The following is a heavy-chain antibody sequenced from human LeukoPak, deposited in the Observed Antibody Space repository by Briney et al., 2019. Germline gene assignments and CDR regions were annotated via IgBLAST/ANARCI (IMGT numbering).Heavy chain of an antibody. CDR3: ARAYCSSTSCYIDY. Sequence: PGGSLRLSCAASGFTFSSYSMNWVRQAPGKGLEWVSSISSSSSYIYYADSVKGRFTISRDNAKNSLYLRMNSLRAEDTAVYYCARAYCSSTSCYIDYWGQGTLVTVSS. J-gene: IGHJ4*02. V-gene: IGHV3-21*01. D-gene: IGHD2-2*02. CDR2: ISSSSSYI. CDR1: GFTFSSYS.